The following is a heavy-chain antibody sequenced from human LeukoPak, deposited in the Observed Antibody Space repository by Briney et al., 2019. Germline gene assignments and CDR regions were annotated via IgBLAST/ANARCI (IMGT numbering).Heavy chain of an antibody. Sequence: GGSLRLSCPASVFTFRNYSMRGLRQAPGKGLEWVSAITGSGGTYYADSLRGRFTISRDNSKNTLYLQMNSLRAEDTAVYYCAKRSPYYFNYWGQGTLVTVSS. CDR3: AKRSPYYFNY. CDR2: ITGSGGT. CDR1: VFTFRNYS. V-gene: IGHV3-23*01. J-gene: IGHJ4*02.